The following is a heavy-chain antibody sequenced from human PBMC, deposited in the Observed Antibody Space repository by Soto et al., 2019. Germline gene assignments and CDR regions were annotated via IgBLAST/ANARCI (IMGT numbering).Heavy chain of an antibody. CDR1: GGSISSGVYS. J-gene: IGHJ4*02. V-gene: IGHV4-34*01. CDR3: ARARSSSGYYYPRLYFDY. CDR2: INHSGST. Sequence: PSETLSLTCAVSGGSISSGVYSWSWIRQPPGKGLEWIGEINHSGSTNYNPSLKSRVTISVDTSKNQFSLKLSSVTAADTAVYYCARARSSSGYYYPRLYFDYWGQGTLVTVSS. D-gene: IGHD3-22*01.